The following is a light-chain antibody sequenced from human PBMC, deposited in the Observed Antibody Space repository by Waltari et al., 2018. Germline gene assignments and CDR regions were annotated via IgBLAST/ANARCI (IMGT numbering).Light chain of an antibody. CDR1: QSLNRA. Sequence: EIVLPQSPDTLSFSPGERATLSCRPSQSLNRALAWYQQKPGQAPRLLIYGVSTRATGIPDRFSGSGSGADFRLTITRLEPEDFAVYYCQHYLRLPVAFGQGTKVDIK. J-gene: IGKJ1*01. CDR3: QHYLRLPVA. CDR2: GVS. V-gene: IGKV3-20*01.